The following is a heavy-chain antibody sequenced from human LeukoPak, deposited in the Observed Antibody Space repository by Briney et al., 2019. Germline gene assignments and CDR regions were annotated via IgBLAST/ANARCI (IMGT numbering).Heavy chain of an antibody. V-gene: IGHV1-2*02. CDR1: GYTFTGYY. D-gene: IGHD1-26*01. Sequence: GASVKVSCKASGYTFTGYYVHWVRQAPGQGLEWMGWINPYSGDTNYAQKFQGRVTMTRDTSISTAYMELSSLKSDDTAVYCARVAMSGIGSDDFWGQGTLVTASS. J-gene: IGHJ4*02. CDR3: ARVAMSGIGSDDF. CDR2: INPYSGDT.